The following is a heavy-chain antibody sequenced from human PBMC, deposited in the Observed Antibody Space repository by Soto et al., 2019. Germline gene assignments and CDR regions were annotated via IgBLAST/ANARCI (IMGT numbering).Heavy chain of an antibody. D-gene: IGHD3-3*01. V-gene: IGHV1-18*01. CDR3: ARDQLRFLEYYFDX. CDR2: ISPNNGHT. CDR1: GYTFISYG. Sequence: ASVKVSCKASGYTFISYGISWVRQAPGQGLEWMGLISPNNGHTNYAQKIQGRVTMTADTSTSTAYMELRSLRSDDTAVYYCARDQLRFLEYYFDXWGQGTLVTVSX. J-gene: IGHJ4*02.